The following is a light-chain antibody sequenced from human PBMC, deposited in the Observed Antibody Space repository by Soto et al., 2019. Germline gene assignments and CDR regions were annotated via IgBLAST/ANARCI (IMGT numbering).Light chain of an antibody. V-gene: IGKV1-39*01. CDR3: PQSYSTPRT. J-gene: IGKJ1*01. CDR1: QSISTY. CDR2: AAS. Sequence: DIQMTQSPSSLSASEGDRVTITYRAGQSISTYLNWYQQKPGKAPKLLIYAASNLQSWVPSRFSGRGSGTDFTLDISSLKPEDFATYYCPQSYSTPRTFGHGTKVAIK.